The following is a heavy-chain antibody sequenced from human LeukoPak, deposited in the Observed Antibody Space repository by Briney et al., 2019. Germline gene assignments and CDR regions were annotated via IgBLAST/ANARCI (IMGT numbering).Heavy chain of an antibody. CDR2: IYYSGST. D-gene: IGHD3-9*01. V-gene: IGHV4-59*08. J-gene: IGHJ6*02. CDR1: GGSISSYY. CDR3: ARNVVNYDILTGYPYYYGMDV. Sequence: SETLSLTCTVSGGSISSYYWSWIRQPPGKGLEWIGYIYYSGSTNYNPSLKSRVTISVDTSKNQISLKLSSVTAADTAVYYCARNVVNYDILTGYPYYYGMDVWGQGTTVTVSS.